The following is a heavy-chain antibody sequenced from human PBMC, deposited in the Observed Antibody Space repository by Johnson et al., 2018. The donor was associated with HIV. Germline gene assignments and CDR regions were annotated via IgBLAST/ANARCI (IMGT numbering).Heavy chain of an antibody. J-gene: IGHJ3*02. CDR1: GFSFSSYG. D-gene: IGHD5-24*01. CDR2: IAPDGTKD. V-gene: IGHV3-30*03. Sequence: QVQLVESGGGVVQPGRSLRLSCVASGFSFSSYGMHWVRQAPGKGLEWVAVIAPDGTKDVYGDAVKGRFTISRDNSKNTLYLKMNSLRPEDTAVYFCAREKGKITIRDGFDIWGQGTMGTVSS. CDR3: AREKGKITIRDGFDI.